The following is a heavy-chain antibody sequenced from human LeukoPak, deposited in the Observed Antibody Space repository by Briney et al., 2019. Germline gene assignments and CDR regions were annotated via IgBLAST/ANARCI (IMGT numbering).Heavy chain of an antibody. CDR2: IYTSGST. CDR3: ARGGYCGGDCYFYY. V-gene: IGHV4-4*08. D-gene: IGHD2-21*02. Sequence: SETLSLTCTVSGGSISSYYWSWIRQPPGKGLEWIGRIYTSGSTNYNPSLKSRVTISVDTSKNQLSLKLSSVTAADTAVYYCARGGYCGGDCYFYYWGQGTLVTVSS. J-gene: IGHJ4*02. CDR1: GGSISSYY.